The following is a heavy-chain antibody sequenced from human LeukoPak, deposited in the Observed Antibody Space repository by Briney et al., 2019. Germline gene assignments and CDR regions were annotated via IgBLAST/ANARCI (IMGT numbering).Heavy chain of an antibody. CDR2: VYTSGST. V-gene: IGHV4-4*07. CDR3: ARLITGTTTAFDI. D-gene: IGHD1-7*01. CDR1: GGSISSYY. Sequence: SETLSLTCTVSGGSISSYYWTWIRQPAGKGLEWIGRVYTSGSTHYNPSLKTRLTMSVDTSKNQFSLKLSSVTAADTAVYYCARLITGTTTAFDIWGQGTMVTVSS. J-gene: IGHJ3*02.